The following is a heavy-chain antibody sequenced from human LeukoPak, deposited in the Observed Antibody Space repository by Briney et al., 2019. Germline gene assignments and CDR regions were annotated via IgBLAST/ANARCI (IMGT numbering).Heavy chain of an antibody. Sequence: SETLSLTCIVSGGSISSSSYYWGWIRQPPGKGLEWNGSIYYSGSTYYNPSLKSRVTISVDTSKNQFSLKLSSVTAADTAVYYCAREYSSSWYLYYYYMDVWGKGTTVTVSS. CDR1: GGSISSSSYY. V-gene: IGHV4-39*07. J-gene: IGHJ6*03. D-gene: IGHD6-13*01. CDR2: IYYSGST. CDR3: AREYSSSWYLYYYYMDV.